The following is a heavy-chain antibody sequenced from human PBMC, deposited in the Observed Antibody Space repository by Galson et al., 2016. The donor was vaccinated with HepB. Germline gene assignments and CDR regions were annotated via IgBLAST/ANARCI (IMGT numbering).Heavy chain of an antibody. CDR2: ITHAGGNK. CDR1: GYTFSSFG. V-gene: IGHV3-30*18. CDR3: AKDQDIVQDYICYSDKDD. Sequence: SLRLSCAASGYTFSSFGMHWLRQAPGQGLEWVAVITHAGGNKYYADTFKGRFTVSRDTSKTTLYLQMNSLRAEDTAVYFCAKDQDIVQDYICYSDKDDWGQGATVTVSS. D-gene: IGHD2-15*01. J-gene: IGHJ6*02.